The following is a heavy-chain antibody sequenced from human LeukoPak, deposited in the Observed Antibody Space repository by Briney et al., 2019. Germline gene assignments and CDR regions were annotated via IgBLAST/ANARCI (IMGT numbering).Heavy chain of an antibody. CDR1: GGSISSSSYY. CDR3: ARCYCSSTSCYPGTEYFQH. D-gene: IGHD2-2*01. Sequence: PSETLSLTCTVSGGSISSSSYYWGWIRQPPGKGLEWIGSIYYSGSTYYNPSLKSRVTISVDTSKNQFSLKLSSVTAADTAVYYCARCYCSSTSCYPGTEYFQHWGQGTLVTVSS. CDR2: IYYSGST. V-gene: IGHV4-39*01. J-gene: IGHJ1*01.